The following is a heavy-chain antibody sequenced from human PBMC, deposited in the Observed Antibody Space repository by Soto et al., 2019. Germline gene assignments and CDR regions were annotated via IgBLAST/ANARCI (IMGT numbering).Heavy chain of an antibody. J-gene: IGHJ4*02. D-gene: IGHD2-21*01. Sequence: GGSLRLSCAASGCPVSGYGMHWVRQAPGKGLEWVAVISYDGSNKDYADSVKGRFTISRDNSKNTLYLQMNSLRAEDTAVYYCAKDPYSVTKIYEPSFDYWGQGTLVTVSS. V-gene: IGHV3-30*18. CDR1: GCPVSGYG. CDR2: ISYDGSNK. CDR3: AKDPYSVTKIYEPSFDY.